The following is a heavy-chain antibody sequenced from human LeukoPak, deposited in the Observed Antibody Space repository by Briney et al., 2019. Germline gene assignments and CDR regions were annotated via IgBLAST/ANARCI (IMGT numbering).Heavy chain of an antibody. J-gene: IGHJ4*02. CDR2: ISYDGSNK. V-gene: IGHV3-30*18. D-gene: IGHD3-3*01. Sequence: GGSLRLSCAASGFTFSSYGMHWVRQAPGKGLEWVAVISYDGSNKYYADSVKGRFTISRDNSKNTLYLQMNSLRAEDTAVYYCAKHGYYDFWTGGFDYWGQGTLVTVSS. CDR3: AKHGYYDFWTGGFDY. CDR1: GFTFSSYG.